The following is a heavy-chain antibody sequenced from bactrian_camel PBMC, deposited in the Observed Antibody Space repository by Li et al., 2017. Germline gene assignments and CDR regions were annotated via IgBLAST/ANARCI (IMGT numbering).Heavy chain of an antibody. CDR2: ITTDGRT. CDR3: ASPSKGSWFYEYPY. J-gene: IGHJ4*01. V-gene: IGHV3S67*01. Sequence: VQLVESGGGSVQAGMSLRLSCAASGFTFSSYAMSWVRQAPGSECDLVSSITTDGRTYYSDSVKGRFTISQDNAKNTVYLRLNSLKTEDMATYYCASPSKGSWFYEYPYWGQGTQVTVS. CDR1: GFTFSSYA. D-gene: IGHD6*01.